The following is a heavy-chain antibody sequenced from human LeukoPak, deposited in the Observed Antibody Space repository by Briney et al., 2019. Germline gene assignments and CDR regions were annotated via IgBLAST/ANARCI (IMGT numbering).Heavy chain of an antibody. D-gene: IGHD3-10*01. CDR3: ARSYYYASGSYFSHFDY. V-gene: IGHV3-30*04. Sequence: PGGSLRLSCAASGFTFSSCAMSWVRQAPGKGLEWVATISSDGSDQYYVDSVKGRFTISRDNSKNTLYLQMNSLRPEDTAVYYCARSYYYASGSYFSHFDYWGQGTLVTVSS. CDR2: ISSDGSDQ. J-gene: IGHJ4*02. CDR1: GFTFSSCA.